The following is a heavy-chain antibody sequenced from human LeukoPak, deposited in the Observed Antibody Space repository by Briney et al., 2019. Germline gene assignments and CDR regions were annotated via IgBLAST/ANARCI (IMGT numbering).Heavy chain of an antibody. CDR2: INDNGDGT. V-gene: IGHV3-23*01. J-gene: IGHJ6*03. Sequence: GGSLRLSCAASGIIPTHHAMSWVRQAPGKGLKWVSTINDNGDGTYYADSVKGRFTISRDNSYNTVSLQMNSLRDEDTGVYYCAKGLRTGVGPYMGYHYYMDVWGKGATVTVSS. CDR3: AKGLRTGVGPYMGYHYYMDV. CDR1: GIIPTHHA. D-gene: IGHD3-16*01.